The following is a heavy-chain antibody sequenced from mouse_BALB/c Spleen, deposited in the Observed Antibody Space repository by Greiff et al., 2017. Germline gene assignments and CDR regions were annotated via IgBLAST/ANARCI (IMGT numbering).Heavy chain of an antibody. J-gene: IGHJ4*01. V-gene: IGHV5-17*02. Sequence: VQLKESGGGLVQPGGSRKLSCAASGFTFSSFGMHWVRQAPEKGLEWVAYISSGSSTIYYADTVKGRFTISRDNPKNTLFLQMTSLRSEDTAMYYCARSRREGYAMDYWGQGTSVTVSS. CDR2: ISSGSSTI. D-gene: IGHD2-12*01. CDR1: GFTFSSFG. CDR3: ARSRREGYAMDY.